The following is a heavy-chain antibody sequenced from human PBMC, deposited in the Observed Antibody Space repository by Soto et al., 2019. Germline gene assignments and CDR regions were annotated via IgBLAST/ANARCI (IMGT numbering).Heavy chain of an antibody. Sequence: PGGSLRLSCAASGFTFSSYAMSWVRQAPGKGLEWVSAISGSGGSTYYADSVKGRFTISRDNSKNTLYLQMNSLRAEDTAVYYCAKVDIVATIGTRIDYWGQGTQVTVSS. J-gene: IGHJ4*02. CDR3: AKVDIVATIGTRIDY. D-gene: IGHD5-12*01. V-gene: IGHV3-23*01. CDR2: ISGSGGST. CDR1: GFTFSSYA.